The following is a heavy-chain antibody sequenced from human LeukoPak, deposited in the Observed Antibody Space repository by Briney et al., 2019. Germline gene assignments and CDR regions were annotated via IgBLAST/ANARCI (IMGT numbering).Heavy chain of an antibody. D-gene: IGHD2-8*01. J-gene: IGHJ6*03. V-gene: IGHV4-34*01. CDR3: ARHTKSKYYYYYMDV. CDR1: GGSFSGYY. Sequence: SETLSLTCAVYGGSFSGYYWSWIRQPPGKGLEWIGEINHSGSTNYNPSLKSRVTISVDTSKNQFSLKLSSVTAADTAVYYCARHTKSKYYYYYMDVWGKGTTVTISS. CDR2: INHSGST.